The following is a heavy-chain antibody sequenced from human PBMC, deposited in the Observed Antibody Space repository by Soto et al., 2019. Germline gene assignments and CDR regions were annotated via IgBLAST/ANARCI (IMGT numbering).Heavy chain of an antibody. J-gene: IGHJ4*02. Sequence: SETLSLTCAVYGGSFSGYYWSWIRQPPGKGLEWIGEINHSGSTNYNPSLKSRVTISVDTSKNQFSLKLSSVTAADTAVYYCASGRVPSRGCPGPYFDYWGQGTLVTVSS. CDR1: GGSFSGYY. V-gene: IGHV4-34*01. D-gene: IGHD3-10*01. CDR2: INHSGST. CDR3: ASGRVPSRGCPGPYFDY.